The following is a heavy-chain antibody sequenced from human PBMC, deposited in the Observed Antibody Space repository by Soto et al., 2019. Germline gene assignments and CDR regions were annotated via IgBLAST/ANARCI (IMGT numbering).Heavy chain of an antibody. CDR3: ARPLGYCSGGACYSEARFRLYFYYGMDV. Sequence: ASVKVSCKASGYTFTSYDINWVRQATGQGLEWMGWMNPDSGNTGYAQKFQGRVTMTRNTSISTAYMELSSLRSEDTAVYYCARPLGYCSGGACYSEARFRLYFYYGMDVWGQGTTVTVSS. V-gene: IGHV1-8*01. CDR1: GYTFTSYD. D-gene: IGHD2-15*01. CDR2: MNPDSGNT. J-gene: IGHJ6*02.